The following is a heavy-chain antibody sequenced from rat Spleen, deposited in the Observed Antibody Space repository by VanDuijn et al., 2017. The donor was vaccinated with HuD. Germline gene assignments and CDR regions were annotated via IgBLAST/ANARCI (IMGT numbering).Heavy chain of an antibody. CDR3: ARHLREASGVMDV. J-gene: IGHJ4*01. CDR1: GFSLTSSP. Sequence: QVPLKESGPGLVQPSQTLSLLCSVSGFSLTSSPVSWVRPPQGKGLEWIGVILTGGITAYNSLLKSRVSISRYISKIKVFLKMNRLQPEDTGTYYCARHLREASGVMDVWGQGASVTVSS. V-gene: IGHV2-43*01. D-gene: IGHD4-3*01. CDR2: ILTGGIT.